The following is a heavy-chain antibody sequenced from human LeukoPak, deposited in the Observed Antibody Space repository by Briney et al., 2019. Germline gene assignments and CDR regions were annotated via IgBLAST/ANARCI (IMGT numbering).Heavy chain of an antibody. D-gene: IGHD3-10*01. J-gene: IGHJ4*02. Sequence: GGSLRLSCAASGFILMNYAIHWVRQAPGKGLEWVAVISKDGRDKFYGDSVKGRFIISRDNSKNTLYLQMNSLRVEDTAVYHCVKDFSGSGSIDYWGRGTLVTVSS. CDR3: VKDFSGSGSIDY. CDR1: GFILMNYA. V-gene: IGHV3-30*18. CDR2: ISKDGRDK.